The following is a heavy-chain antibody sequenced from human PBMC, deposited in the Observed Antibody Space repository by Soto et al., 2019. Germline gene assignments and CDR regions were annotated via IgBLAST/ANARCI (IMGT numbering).Heavy chain of an antibody. J-gene: IGHJ1*01. CDR2: ISAYNGNT. D-gene: IGHD3-22*01. CDR3: ARVTTYYYESSGYADQLEYFQH. CDR1: GYTFTSYG. V-gene: IGHV1-18*01. Sequence: ASVKVSCKASGYTFTSYGISWVRQAPGQGLEWMGWISAYNGNTNYAQKLQGRVTMTTDTSTSTAYMELRSLRSDDTAVYYCARVTTYYYESSGYADQLEYFQHWGQGTLVTVSS.